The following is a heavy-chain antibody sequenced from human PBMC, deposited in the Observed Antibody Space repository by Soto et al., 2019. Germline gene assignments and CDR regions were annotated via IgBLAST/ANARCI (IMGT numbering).Heavy chain of an antibody. V-gene: IGHV3-33*01. J-gene: IGHJ6*02. D-gene: IGHD3-22*01. CDR2: IWYDGSNK. Sequence: PGGSLRLSCAASGFTFSSYGMHWVRQAPGKGLEWVAVIWYDGSNKYYADSVKGRFTISRDNSKNTLYLQMNSLRAEDTAVYYCARDATYYYDSSGYYSYGMDVWCQGTTVTVSS. CDR1: GFTFSSYG. CDR3: ARDATYYYDSSGYYSYGMDV.